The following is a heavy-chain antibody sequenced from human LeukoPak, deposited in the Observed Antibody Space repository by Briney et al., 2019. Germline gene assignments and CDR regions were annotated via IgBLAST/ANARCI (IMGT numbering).Heavy chain of an antibody. CDR3: ASDMVPSSYYYYYYMDV. CDR2: INTDGSTT. V-gene: IGHV3-74*01. Sequence: GGSLRLSCAASGFTFKSYWMYWVRQAPGKGLVWVSRINTDGSTTTYADSVKGRFTISRDNANNMVYLQMNSLRAEDTAVYYCASDMVPSSYYYYYYMDVWGKGTTVTVSS. J-gene: IGHJ6*03. CDR1: GFTFKSYW. D-gene: IGHD6-13*01.